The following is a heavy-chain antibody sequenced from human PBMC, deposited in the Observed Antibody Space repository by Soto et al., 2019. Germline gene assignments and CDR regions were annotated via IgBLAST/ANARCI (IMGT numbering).Heavy chain of an antibody. Sequence: QVQLVESGGGEVQPGRSLRLSCAASGFNFNNYGMHWVRQAPGKGLEWEAVIWNDGNGYYYANSVKGRFTISRDNSKNTLYLQMSSLRAEDTAVYYCARRQISPPTRGAASARGGMDVWGQGTTVTVSS. CDR2: IWNDGNGY. D-gene: IGHD6-13*01. CDR3: ARRQISPPTRGAASARGGMDV. J-gene: IGHJ6*02. CDR1: GFNFNNYG. V-gene: IGHV3-33*01.